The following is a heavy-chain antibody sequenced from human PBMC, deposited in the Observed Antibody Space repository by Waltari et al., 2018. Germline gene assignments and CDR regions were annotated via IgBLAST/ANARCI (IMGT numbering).Heavy chain of an antibody. V-gene: IGHV3-9*01. D-gene: IGHD4-17*01. CDR1: VFAFVSHC. J-gene: IGHJ2*01. CDR2: ISWNGASI. CDR3: ASGAGPAVTGGYFDL. Sequence: ELQLVESGGAFVQLGRSLRLSCASSVFAFVSHCMHWVRQVPGKGLEWFSDISWNGASISYADSVQGRFTISRDNAKNLLYLQMSSLRPDDTALYFCASGAGPAVTGGYFDLWGRGTLVTVSS.